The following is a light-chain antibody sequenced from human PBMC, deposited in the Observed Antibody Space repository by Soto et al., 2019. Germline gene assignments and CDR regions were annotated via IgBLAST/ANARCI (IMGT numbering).Light chain of an antibody. J-gene: IGKJ1*01. CDR2: DAS. CDR1: QSISSW. V-gene: IGKV1-5*01. CDR3: QQYNGT. Sequence: DIQMTQSPSTLSASVGDRVTITCRASQSISSWLAWYQQKPGKAPKLLIYDASSLESGVPSRFSGSGSRTEFTLTISSLQPDDFATYYCQQYNGTFGQGTKV.